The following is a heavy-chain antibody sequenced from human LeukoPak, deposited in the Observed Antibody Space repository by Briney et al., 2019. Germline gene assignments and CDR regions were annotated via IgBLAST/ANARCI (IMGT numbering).Heavy chain of an antibody. CDR2: IYTSGST. Sequence: SETLSLTCTVSGGSISSSSYYWSWIRQPAGKGLEWIGRIYTSGSTNYNPSLKSRVTISVDTSKNQFSLKLSSVTAADTAVYYCARGTQLLPYSYWGQGTLVTVSS. CDR1: GGSISSSSYY. D-gene: IGHD2-15*01. CDR3: ARGTQLLPYSY. V-gene: IGHV4-61*02. J-gene: IGHJ4*02.